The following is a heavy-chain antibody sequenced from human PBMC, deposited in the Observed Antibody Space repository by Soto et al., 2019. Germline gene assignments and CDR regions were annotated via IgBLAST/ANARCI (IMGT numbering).Heavy chain of an antibody. J-gene: IGHJ5*02. Sequence: SETLSLTCAVYGGSFSGYYWSWIRQPPGKGLEWIGEINHSGSTNYNPSLKSRVTISVDTSKNQFSLKLSSVTAADTAVYYCARVPPAIIAARRLNWFDPWGQGTLVTVSS. CDR1: GGSFSGYY. CDR2: INHSGST. V-gene: IGHV4-34*01. CDR3: ARVPPAIIAARRLNWFDP. D-gene: IGHD6-6*01.